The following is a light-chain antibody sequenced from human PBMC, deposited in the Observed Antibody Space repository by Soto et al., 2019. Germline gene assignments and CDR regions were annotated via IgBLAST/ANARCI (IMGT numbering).Light chain of an antibody. Sequence: VVLTQSPDTLSLPPGERATLSCRASQSVSNNYLAWYQQKPGQAPRLLIYGASNRATGIPDRFSGSGSGTDFTLTISRLEPEDFAVYYCQQYGSSGTFGQGTKVDIK. J-gene: IGKJ1*01. CDR1: QSVSNNY. CDR3: QQYGSSGT. V-gene: IGKV3-20*01. CDR2: GAS.